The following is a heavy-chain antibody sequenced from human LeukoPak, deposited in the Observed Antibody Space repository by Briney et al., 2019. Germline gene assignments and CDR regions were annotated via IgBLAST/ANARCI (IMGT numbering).Heavy chain of an antibody. CDR1: GGSISSGSYY. Sequence: SQTLSLTCTVSGGSISSGSYYWSWIRQPPGKGPEWIGEINHSGSTNYNPSLKSRVTISVDTSKNQFSLKLSSVTAADTAVYYCARVPGYSYGLFDYWGQGTLVTVSS. CDR2: INHSGST. D-gene: IGHD5-18*01. CDR3: ARVPGYSYGLFDY. V-gene: IGHV4-39*07. J-gene: IGHJ4*02.